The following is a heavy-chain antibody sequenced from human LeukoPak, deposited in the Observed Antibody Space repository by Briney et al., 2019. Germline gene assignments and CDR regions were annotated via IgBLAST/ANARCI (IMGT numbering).Heavy chain of an antibody. J-gene: IGHJ5*02. V-gene: IGHV3-30*18. D-gene: IGHD5-18*01. CDR3: AKDEDTAMVPYNWFDP. CDR2: ISYDGSNK. Sequence: GRSLRLSCAASGFTVSSYGMHWVRQAPGKGLEWVAVISYDGSNKYYAESVKGRFTISRDNSKNTLYLQMNRLRAEDKAVYYCAKDEDTAMVPYNWFDPWGQGTLVTVSS. CDR1: GFTVSSYG.